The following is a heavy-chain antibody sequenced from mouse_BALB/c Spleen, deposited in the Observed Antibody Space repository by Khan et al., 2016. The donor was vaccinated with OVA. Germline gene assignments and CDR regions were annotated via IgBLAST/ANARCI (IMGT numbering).Heavy chain of an antibody. J-gene: IGHJ2*01. CDR2: ISSGSSTI. CDR3: ARDSNFDY. V-gene: IGHV5-17*02. CDR1: GFTFSRFG. Sequence: EVELVESGGGLVQPGGSRKLSCAASGFTFSRFGMHWVRQAPEKGLEWVAYISSGSSTIYYADTVKGRFTISRDNPKNTLFLQMTSLRSEDTAMYYCARDSNFDYWGQGTTLTVSP.